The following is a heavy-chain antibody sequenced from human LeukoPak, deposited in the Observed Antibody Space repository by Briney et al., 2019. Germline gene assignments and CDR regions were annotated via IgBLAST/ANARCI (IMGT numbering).Heavy chain of an antibody. CDR2: TNPDGTEQ. Sequence: GGSLRLSCAAFGFSFSNHWMIWVRQAPGKGRDGVATTNPDGTEQRYVGSVKGRFTIYRDNGKNSLYQQMSTVKAEETAVYYCVRDDRGIAVGSRDHGAQGTLVTVSS. V-gene: IGHV3-7*03. J-gene: IGHJ4*02. CDR1: GFSFSNHW. CDR3: VRDDRGIAVGSRDH. D-gene: IGHD6-19*01.